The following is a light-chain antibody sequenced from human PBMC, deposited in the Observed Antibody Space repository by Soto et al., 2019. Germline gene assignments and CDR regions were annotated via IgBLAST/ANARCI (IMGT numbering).Light chain of an antibody. CDR3: QQYYSYPLT. CDR1: QGISSY. J-gene: IGKJ4*01. CDR2: AAS. Sequence: AIRMTHSPSSLSASTGDRVTITCRASQGISSYLAWYQQKPGKAPKLLIYAASTLQSGVPSRFSGSGSGTAFTLTISCLPSEDFATYYWQQYYSYPLTFGGGTKVEIK. V-gene: IGKV1-8*01.